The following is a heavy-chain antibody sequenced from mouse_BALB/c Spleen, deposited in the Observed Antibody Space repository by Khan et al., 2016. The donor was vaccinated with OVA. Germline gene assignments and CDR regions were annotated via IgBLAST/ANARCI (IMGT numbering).Heavy chain of an antibody. CDR2: ITNGGGNT. Sequence: EVQLVESGGGLVQPGGSLKLSCAASGFTFSSNTMSWVRQTPEKRLEWVAYITNGGGNTYYPDTVKGRFTISRDKAKNTLYLQMSSLKSEDTAMYYCARIPTFITTALDYWGQGTSVTVSS. CDR3: ARIPTFITTALDY. CDR1: GFTFSSNT. J-gene: IGHJ4*01. D-gene: IGHD1-2*01. V-gene: IGHV5-12-2*01.